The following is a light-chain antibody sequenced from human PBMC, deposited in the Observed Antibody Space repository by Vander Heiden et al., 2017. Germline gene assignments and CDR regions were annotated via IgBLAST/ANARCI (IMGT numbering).Light chain of an antibody. V-gene: IGLV1-47*01. Sequence: QSVLTQPPPTFGTPGQRVTFSCSGSTTNIENNYVYWYQKFPGTAPKIVIYRDNQRPSGISDRFSGSKSGTSASLAISGLRSEDEADYYCATWDDSLSSWVFGGGTGQTVL. CDR1: TTNIENNY. CDR3: ATWDDSLSSWV. CDR2: RDN. J-gene: IGLJ3*02.